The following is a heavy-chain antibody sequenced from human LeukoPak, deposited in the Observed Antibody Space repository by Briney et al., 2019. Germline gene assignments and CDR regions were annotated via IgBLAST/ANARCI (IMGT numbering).Heavy chain of an antibody. CDR2: IKQDGSER. J-gene: IGHJ6*03. V-gene: IGHV3-7*01. CDR3: ARDYYYYYMDV. Sequence: PGGSLRLSCAASGFTFSRYWMSWVRQAPGKGLEWVANIKQDGSERYYVDSVKGRFTISRDNAKNSLYLQMNNPRAGDTAVFYCARDYYYYYMDVWGKGTTVTVSS. CDR1: GFTFSRYW.